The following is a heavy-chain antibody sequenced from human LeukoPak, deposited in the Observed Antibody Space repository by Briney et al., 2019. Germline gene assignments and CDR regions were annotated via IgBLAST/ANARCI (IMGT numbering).Heavy chain of an antibody. Sequence: SETLSLTCTVSGGSISSSSYYWGWIRQPPGKGLEWIGSIYYSGSTYYNPSLKSRVTISVDTSKNQFSLKLSSVTAADTAVYYCARRYYGSGRRYNWFDPWGQGTLATVSS. CDR1: GGSISSSSYY. CDR2: IYYSGST. CDR3: ARRYYGSGRRYNWFDP. J-gene: IGHJ5*02. D-gene: IGHD3-10*01. V-gene: IGHV4-39*01.